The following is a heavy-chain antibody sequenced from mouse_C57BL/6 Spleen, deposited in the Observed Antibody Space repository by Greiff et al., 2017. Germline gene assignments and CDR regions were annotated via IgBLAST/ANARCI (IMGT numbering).Heavy chain of an antibody. J-gene: IGHJ3*01. D-gene: IGHD1-1*01. CDR2: IWSGGST. Sequence: VQLQQSGPGLVQPSQSLSITCTVSGFSLTSSGVHWVRQAPGKGLEWLGVIWSGGSTDNNAALISRMGISKDNSKNQVFCKMNSLQADDTAIYYWASCYYGSSFLAYWGQGTLVTVSS. CDR3: ASCYYGSSFLAY. CDR1: GFSLTSSG. V-gene: IGHV2-2*01.